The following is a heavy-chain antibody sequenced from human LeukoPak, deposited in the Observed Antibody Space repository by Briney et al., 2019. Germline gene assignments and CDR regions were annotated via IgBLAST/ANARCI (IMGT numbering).Heavy chain of an antibody. J-gene: IGHJ4*02. CDR2: ISYDGSNK. V-gene: IGHV3-30*03. Sequence: GGSLRLSCAASGFTFSSYGMHWVRQAPGKGLEWVAVISYDGSNKYYADSVKGRFTISRDNSKNTLYLQMNSLRAEDTAVYYCARVGYSYGYLAYYFDYWGQGTLVTVSS. CDR3: ARVGYSYGYLAYYFDY. D-gene: IGHD5-18*01. CDR1: GFTFSSYG.